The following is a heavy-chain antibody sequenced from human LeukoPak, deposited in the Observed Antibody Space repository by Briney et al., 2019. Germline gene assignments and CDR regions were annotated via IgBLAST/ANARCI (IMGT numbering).Heavy chain of an antibody. D-gene: IGHD4-17*01. CDR2: IYYSGST. J-gene: IGHJ6*02. Sequence: PSQTLSLTCTVSGGSISSGGYYRSWIRQHPGKGPEWIGYIYYSGSTYYNPSLKSRVTISVDTSKNQFSLKLSSVTAADTAVYYCARASTVTTPYYYYYYGMDVWGQGTTVTVSS. CDR1: GGSISSGGYY. CDR3: ARASTVTTPYYYYYYGMDV. V-gene: IGHV4-31*03.